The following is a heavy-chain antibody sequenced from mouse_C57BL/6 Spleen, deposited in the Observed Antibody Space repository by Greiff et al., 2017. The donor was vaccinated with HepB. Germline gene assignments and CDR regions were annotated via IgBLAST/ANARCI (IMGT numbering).Heavy chain of an antibody. V-gene: IGHV14-1*01. J-gene: IGHJ2*01. Sequence: EVKLMESGAELVRPGASVKLSCTASGFNIKDYYMHWVKQRPEQGLEWIGRIDPEDGDTEYAPKFQGKATMTADTSSNTAYLQLSSLTSEDTAVYYCTKATVVANFDYWGQGTTLTVSS. CDR2: IDPEDGDT. CDR3: TKATVVANFDY. D-gene: IGHD1-1*01. CDR1: GFNIKDYY.